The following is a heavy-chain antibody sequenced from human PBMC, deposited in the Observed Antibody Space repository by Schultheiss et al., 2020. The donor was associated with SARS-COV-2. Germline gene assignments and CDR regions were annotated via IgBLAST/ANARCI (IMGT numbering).Heavy chain of an antibody. D-gene: IGHD5-18*01. CDR2: IKSKTDGGTT. J-gene: IGHJ6*02. CDR3: TTLAGTRVDTAMGNPYYYYGMDV. V-gene: IGHV3-15*01. CDR1: GFTVSSNY. Sequence: GGSLRLSCAASGFTVSSNYMSWVRQAPGKGLEWVGRIKSKTDGGTTDYAAPVKGRFTISRDDSKNTLYLQMNSLRAGDTAVYYCTTLAGTRVDTAMGNPYYYYGMDVWGQGTTVTVSS.